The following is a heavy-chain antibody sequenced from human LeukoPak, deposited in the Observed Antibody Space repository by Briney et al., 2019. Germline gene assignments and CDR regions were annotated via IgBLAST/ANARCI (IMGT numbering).Heavy chain of an antibody. Sequence: GESLKISCKGSGYRFTNYWIGWVRQMPGKGLECMGIIYPDDSDIRYSPSFQGQVTISADKSISTAYLQWSSLKASDTAMYYCARQPDTAMVTRYYYGMDVWGQGTTVTVSS. CDR3: ARQPDTAMVTRYYYGMDV. J-gene: IGHJ6*02. V-gene: IGHV5-51*01. D-gene: IGHD5-18*01. CDR2: IYPDDSDI. CDR1: GYRFTNYW.